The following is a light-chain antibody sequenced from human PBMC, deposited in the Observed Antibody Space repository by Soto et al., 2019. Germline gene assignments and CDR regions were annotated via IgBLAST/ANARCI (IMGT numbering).Light chain of an antibody. Sequence: QSALTQPPSASGSPGQSVAISCTGTSSDVGGYNYVSWYQQHPGKAPKLMIYEVNKRPSGVPDRFSGSKSGNTASLTVSGLQAEDEADYYCSSYAGSSNVFGTRTNVTVL. J-gene: IGLJ1*01. CDR3: SSYAGSSNV. CDR1: SSDVGGYNY. CDR2: EVN. V-gene: IGLV2-8*01.